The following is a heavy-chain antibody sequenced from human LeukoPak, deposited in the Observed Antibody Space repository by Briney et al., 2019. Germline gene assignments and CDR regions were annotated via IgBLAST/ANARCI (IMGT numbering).Heavy chain of an antibody. CDR3: ASKVGNPWELPPDY. J-gene: IGHJ4*02. D-gene: IGHD1-26*01. V-gene: IGHV1-69*13. CDR1: GGTFSSYA. Sequence: GASVKVSCKASGGTFSSYAISWVRQAPGQGLEWMGGIIPIFGTANYAQKFQGRVTITADESTSTAYMELSSLRSEDTAVYYCASKVGNPWELPPDYWGQGTLVTVSS. CDR2: IIPIFGTA.